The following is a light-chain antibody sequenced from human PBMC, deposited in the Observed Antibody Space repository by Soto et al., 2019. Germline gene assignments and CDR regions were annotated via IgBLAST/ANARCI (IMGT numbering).Light chain of an antibody. Sequence: EIVMTQSPATLSVSPGERATLSCRASQSVSSNLAWYQQKPGQAPRLLIYGASTRAPGIPARFSGSGSGTEFALTISSLQSEDFAVYYWQQYNTWPPFTFGPGTKVDIK. CDR3: QQYNTWPPFT. V-gene: IGKV3-15*01. CDR2: GAS. CDR1: QSVSSN. J-gene: IGKJ3*01.